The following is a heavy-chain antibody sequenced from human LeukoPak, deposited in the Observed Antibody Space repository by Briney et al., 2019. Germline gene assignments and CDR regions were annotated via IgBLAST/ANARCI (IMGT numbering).Heavy chain of an antibody. J-gene: IGHJ5*02. CDR3: ARGGGGQQLINWFDP. V-gene: IGHV3-21*01. CDR1: GFTFSSYS. D-gene: IGHD6-13*01. Sequence: GGSLRLSCAASGFTFSSYSMNWVRQAPGKGLEWVSSISSSSSYIYYADSVKGRFTISRDNAKNSLYLQMNSLRAEDTAVYYCARGGGGQQLINWFDPWGQGTLVTVSS. CDR2: ISSSSSYI.